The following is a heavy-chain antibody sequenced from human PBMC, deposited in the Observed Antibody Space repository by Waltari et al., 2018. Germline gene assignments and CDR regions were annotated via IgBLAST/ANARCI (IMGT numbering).Heavy chain of an antibody. CDR1: GYTFTSYG. Sequence: QVQLVQSGAEVKKPGASVKVSCKASGYTFTSYGISWVLQAPGQGLEWMGWISAYNGNTNYAQKLQGRVTMTTDTSTSTAYMELRSLRSDDTAVYYCASQHRKVVYARTYDWYFDLWGRGTLVTVSS. CDR3: ASQHRKVVYARTYDWYFDL. V-gene: IGHV1-18*01. CDR2: ISAYNGNT. J-gene: IGHJ2*01. D-gene: IGHD2-8*02.